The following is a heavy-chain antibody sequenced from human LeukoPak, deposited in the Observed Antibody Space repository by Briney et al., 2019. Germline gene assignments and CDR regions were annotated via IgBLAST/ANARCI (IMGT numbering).Heavy chain of an antibody. CDR2: IDTSSDYI. J-gene: IGHJ3*02. D-gene: IGHD3-10*01. V-gene: IGHV3-21*06. Sequence: GGSLKLSCAASGFTFSTYSMNWVRQAPGEGLEWVSSIDTSSDYINYAGSLKGRFTISRDNAKNSLYLHMNSLRPDDTAVYYCARGRSITILRGVAISDGFDIWGQGTKVTVS. CDR3: ARGRSITILRGVAISDGFDI. CDR1: GFTFSTYS.